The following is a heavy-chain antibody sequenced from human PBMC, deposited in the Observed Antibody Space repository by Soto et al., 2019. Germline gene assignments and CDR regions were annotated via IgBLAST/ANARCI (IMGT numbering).Heavy chain of an antibody. CDR2: ISAYNGNT. D-gene: IGHD3-3*01. CDR3: ARGSAHYDFWCGYRYSFDY. Sequence: QVQLVQSGAEVKKPGASVKVSCKASGYTFTSYGISWVRQAPGQGLEWMGWISAYNGNTNYAQKIQGRGTMTTGTTTSTASMELRSMRCDDTAVYYCARGSAHYDFWCGYRYSFDYWGQGTLVTVSS. CDR1: GYTFTSYG. V-gene: IGHV1-18*01. J-gene: IGHJ4*02.